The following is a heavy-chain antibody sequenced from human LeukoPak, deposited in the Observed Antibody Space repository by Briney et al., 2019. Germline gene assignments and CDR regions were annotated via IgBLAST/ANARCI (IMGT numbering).Heavy chain of an antibody. CDR1: GVSISSGNYY. CDR3: ARVSGYDYFDY. CDR2: IYYSGST. J-gene: IGHJ4*02. D-gene: IGHD5-12*01. V-gene: IGHV4-31*03. Sequence: PSETLSLTCTVSGVSISSGNYYWSWIRQHPGKGLEWIGYIYYSGSTYYNPSLESRLTISVDPSKSQFSLRLSSVTAADTAVYYCARVSGYDYFDYWGQGTLVTVSS.